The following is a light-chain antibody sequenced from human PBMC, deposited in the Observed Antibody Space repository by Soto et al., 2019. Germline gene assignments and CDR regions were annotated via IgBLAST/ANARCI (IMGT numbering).Light chain of an antibody. J-gene: IGKJ4*01. V-gene: IGKV1-5*01. CDR3: QHYNSYST. CDR2: DAS. Sequence: IQMTQSPSTLSASVGDRVTITCRASQSISSWLAWYQQKPGKAPKLLIYDASSLESVVTSRFSGSGSGTEFTLTISSLQPDDFATYYCQHYNSYSTFGGGTK. CDR1: QSISSW.